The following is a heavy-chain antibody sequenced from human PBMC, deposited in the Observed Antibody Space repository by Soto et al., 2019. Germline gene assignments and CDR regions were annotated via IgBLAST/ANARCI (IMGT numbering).Heavy chain of an antibody. Sequence: QLVESGGDLVQPGRSLRLSCAASGFSFGDYAMHWVRQAPGKGLECVSGISWKSASIGYADSVKGRFIISRDNAKNSLYLHLNSLRAEDTALYYCAKSTGGTANGLDVWGQGTTVTVSS. CDR1: GFSFGDYA. CDR2: ISWKSASI. CDR3: AKSTGGTANGLDV. J-gene: IGHJ6*02. D-gene: IGHD2-8*02. V-gene: IGHV3-9*01.